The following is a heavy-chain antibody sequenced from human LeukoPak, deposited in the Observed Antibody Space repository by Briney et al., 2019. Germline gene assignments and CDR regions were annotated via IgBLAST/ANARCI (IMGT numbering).Heavy chain of an antibody. J-gene: IGHJ6*02. V-gene: IGHV4-59*01. CDR1: GGSFSSYY. Sequence: SETLSLTCTVSGGSFSSYYWSWIRQPPGKGLEWMGYIYYSGSTNYKPSLKSRVTISVDTSKNQFSLKLSSVTAADTAVYYCARLSLAAVARDYYGMDVLGQGTTVTV. CDR2: IYYSGST. CDR3: ARLSLAAVARDYYGMDV. D-gene: IGHD6-19*01.